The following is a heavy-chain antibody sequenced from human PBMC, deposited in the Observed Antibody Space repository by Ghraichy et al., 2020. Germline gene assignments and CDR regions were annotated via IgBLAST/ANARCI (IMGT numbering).Heavy chain of an antibody. V-gene: IGHV3-23*01. CDR1: GFIFSSYA. CDR3: AKEPISAAGHKLDC. D-gene: IGHD6-13*01. CDR2: ISGSGGYT. J-gene: IGHJ4*02. Sequence: GGSLRLSCAASGFIFSSYAMNWVRQAPGKGLEWVSAISGSGGYTYYADSVKGRFTISRDNSKNTLYLHLNSLRAEDTAIYYCAKEPISAAGHKLDCWGQGTLVTVSS.